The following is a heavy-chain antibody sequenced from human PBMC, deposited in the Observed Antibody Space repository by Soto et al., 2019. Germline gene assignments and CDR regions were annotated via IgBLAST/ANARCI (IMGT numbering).Heavy chain of an antibody. CDR1: GFTFSSYA. Sequence: EVQLLESGGGLVQPGGSLRLSCAASGFTFSSYAMSWVRQAPGKGLEWVSAISGSGGSTYYADSVKGRFTISRDNSKNTLYLQMNSLRAEDTAVYYCAKDPVVVAATDYYYYGMDVWGQGTTVTVSS. J-gene: IGHJ6*02. CDR2: ISGSGGST. D-gene: IGHD2-15*01. CDR3: AKDPVVVAATDYYYYGMDV. V-gene: IGHV3-23*01.